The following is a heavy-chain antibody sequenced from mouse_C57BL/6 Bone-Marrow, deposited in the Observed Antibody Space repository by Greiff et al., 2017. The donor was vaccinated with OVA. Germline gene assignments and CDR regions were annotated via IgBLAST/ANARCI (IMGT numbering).Heavy chain of an antibody. Sequence: VQLQQSGPGLVAPSQSLSITCTVSGFSLTSYGVHWVRQPPGKGLEWLVVIWSDGSTTYTSALKSRLSISKNNSKSQVFLKMNSLQTDDTAMYDCAGHIDGSSYDAMDCWGQGTSVTVSS. CDR1: GFSLTSYG. D-gene: IGHD1-1*01. V-gene: IGHV2-6-1*01. CDR3: AGHIDGSSYDAMDC. J-gene: IGHJ4*01. CDR2: IWSDGST.